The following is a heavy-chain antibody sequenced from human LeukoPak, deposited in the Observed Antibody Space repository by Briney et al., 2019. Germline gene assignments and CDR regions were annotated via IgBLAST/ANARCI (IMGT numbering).Heavy chain of an antibody. Sequence: ASVKVSCKASGGTFSSYAISWVRRAPGQGLEWMGRIIPILGIANYAQKFQGRVTITADKSTSTTYMELSSLRSEDTAVYYCARDSPHYYDILTGYPPSSAFDIWGQGTMVTVSS. CDR1: GGTFSSYA. J-gene: IGHJ3*02. CDR3: ARDSPHYYDILTGYPPSSAFDI. D-gene: IGHD3-9*01. V-gene: IGHV1-69*04. CDR2: IIPILGIA.